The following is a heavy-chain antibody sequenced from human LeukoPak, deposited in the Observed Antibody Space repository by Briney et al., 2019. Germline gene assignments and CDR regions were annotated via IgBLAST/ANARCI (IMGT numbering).Heavy chain of an antibody. CDR1: GFTFSRYG. D-gene: IGHD6-19*01. Sequence: PGGSLRLSCAASGFTFSRYGMHWVRQAPGKGLQWVAVISYDGSDKYYADSVTGRFTISRDNSKNTLYLQMNSLRPEDTAVYYCAKGDYSSGLDVFDIWGQGTMVTALQ. J-gene: IGHJ3*02. V-gene: IGHV3-30*18. CDR2: ISYDGSDK. CDR3: AKGDYSSGLDVFDI.